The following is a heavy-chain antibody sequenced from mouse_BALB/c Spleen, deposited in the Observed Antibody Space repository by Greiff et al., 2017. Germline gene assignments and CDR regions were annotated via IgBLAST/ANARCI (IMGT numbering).Heavy chain of an antibody. D-gene: IGHD4-1*01. CDR2: ILPGSGST. V-gene: IGHV1-9*01. J-gene: IGHJ3*01. Sequence: QVQLQQSGAELMKPGASVKISCKATGYTFSSYWIEWVKQRPGHGLEWIGEILPGSGSTNYNEKFKGKATFTADTSSNTPYMQLSSLTSEDSAVYYCARKTGTAWFAYWGQGTLVTVSA. CDR1: GYTFSSYW. CDR3: ARKTGTAWFAY.